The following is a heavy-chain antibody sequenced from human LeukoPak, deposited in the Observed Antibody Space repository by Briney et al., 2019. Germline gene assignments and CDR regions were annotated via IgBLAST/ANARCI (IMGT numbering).Heavy chain of an antibody. CDR2: ISAYNGNT. CDR3: ARGGNQYGDYSYYYGMDV. D-gene: IGHD4-17*01. CDR1: GYTFTSYG. Sequence: ASVKVSCKASGYTFTSYGISWVRQAPGQGLEWMGWISAYNGNTNYAQKLQGRVTMTTDTSTSTAYMELRSLRSDDTAVYYCARGGNQYGDYSYYYGMDVWGQGTTVTVSS. V-gene: IGHV1-18*01. J-gene: IGHJ6*02.